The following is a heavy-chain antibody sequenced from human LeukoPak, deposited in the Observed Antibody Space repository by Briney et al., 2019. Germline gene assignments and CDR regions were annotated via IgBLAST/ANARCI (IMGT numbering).Heavy chain of an antibody. J-gene: IGHJ4*02. CDR2: IIPIFGTA. CDR1: GGTFSSYA. V-gene: IGHV1-69*13. D-gene: IGHD6-13*01. Sequence: SVKVSCKASGGTFSSYAISWVRQAPGQGLEWMGGIIPIFGTANYAQKFQGRVTITANESTSTAYMELRSLRSDDTAVYYCAREEAAAGSDFDYWGQGTLVTVSS. CDR3: AREEAAAGSDFDY.